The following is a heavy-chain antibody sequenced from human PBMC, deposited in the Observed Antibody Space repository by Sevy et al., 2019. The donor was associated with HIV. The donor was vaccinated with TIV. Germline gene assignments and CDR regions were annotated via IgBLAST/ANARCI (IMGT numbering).Heavy chain of an antibody. CDR1: GFTFSSYA. CDR2: ISGSGGST. V-gene: IGHV3-23*01. CDR3: AKVSLDFDY. Sequence: GGSLSLSCAASGFTFSSYAMSWVRQAPGKGVEWVSAISGSGGSTYYADSVKVRFTISRVNSKNTLYLQMNSLRAEDTAVYYCAKVSLDFDYWGQGTLVTVSS. J-gene: IGHJ4*02.